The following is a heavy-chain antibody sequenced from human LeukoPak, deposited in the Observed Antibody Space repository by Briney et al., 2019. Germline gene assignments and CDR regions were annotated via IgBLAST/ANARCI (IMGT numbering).Heavy chain of an antibody. J-gene: IGHJ4*02. Sequence: SVKVSCKASGGTFSSYAISWVRQAPGQGLEWMGRIIPIFGIANYAQKFQGRVTITADKSTSTVYMELSSLRSEDTAVYYCARGREEDSSGYYYGFDYWGQGTLVTVSS. D-gene: IGHD3-22*01. CDR1: GGTFSSYA. CDR2: IIPIFGIA. V-gene: IGHV1-69*04. CDR3: ARGREEDSSGYYYGFDY.